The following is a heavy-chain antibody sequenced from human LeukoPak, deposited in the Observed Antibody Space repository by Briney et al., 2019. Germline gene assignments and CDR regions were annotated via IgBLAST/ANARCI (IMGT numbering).Heavy chain of an antibody. CDR3: ARDREGYHYGSGNYPQ. CDR2: IIPVFGTA. CDR1: GGTFSSYS. J-gene: IGHJ4*02. V-gene: IGHV1-69*13. D-gene: IGHD3-10*01. Sequence: SVRVSCKASGGTFSSYSISWVRQAPGQGLEWMGGIIPVFGTANYAQKFQGRVTITADESTSTAYVELSSLRFEDTAVYYCARDREGYHYGSGNYPQWGQGTLITVSS.